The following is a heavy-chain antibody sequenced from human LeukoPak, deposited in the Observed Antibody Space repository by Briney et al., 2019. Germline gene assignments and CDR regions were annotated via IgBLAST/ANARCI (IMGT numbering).Heavy chain of an antibody. J-gene: IGHJ4*02. CDR1: AFTFSSYW. D-gene: IGHD2-8*01. CDR3: ARDTNGWNDY. Sequence: QPGGSLRLSCAASAFTFSSYWMTWVRQAPGKGLEWVANIKQDGSVKQYVGSVKGRFTISRDNAKNSLYLQMNSLRAEDTAVYYCARDTNGWNDYWGQGTLVTVSS. CDR2: IKQDGSVK. V-gene: IGHV3-7*01.